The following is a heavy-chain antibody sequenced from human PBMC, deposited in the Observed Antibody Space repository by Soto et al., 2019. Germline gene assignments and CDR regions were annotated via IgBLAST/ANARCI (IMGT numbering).Heavy chain of an antibody. D-gene: IGHD3-3*01. CDR2: ISGSGGST. Sequence: GGSLRLSCAASGFTFSSYAMSWVRQAPGKGLEWVSAISGSGGSTYYADSVKGRFTISRDNSKNTLYLQMNSLRAEDTAVYYCARDRKGAVLRFLEWLGNFDYWGQGTLVTVSS. CDR1: GFTFSSYA. J-gene: IGHJ4*02. CDR3: ARDRKGAVLRFLEWLGNFDY. V-gene: IGHV3-23*01.